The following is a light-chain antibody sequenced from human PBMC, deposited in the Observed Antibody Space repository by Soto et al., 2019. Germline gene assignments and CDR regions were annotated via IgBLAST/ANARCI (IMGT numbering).Light chain of an antibody. J-gene: IGLJ1*01. Sequence: QSALTQPRSVSGSPGQSVTISCTGTSSDVGGYNCVSWYQKHPGKAPQLMIYDVTQRPSGVPERFSGSKSGNTASLTISGLQAEDEADYYCCSHSADYTFVFGTGTKVTVL. V-gene: IGLV2-11*01. CDR1: SSDVGGYNC. CDR3: CSHSADYTFV. CDR2: DVT.